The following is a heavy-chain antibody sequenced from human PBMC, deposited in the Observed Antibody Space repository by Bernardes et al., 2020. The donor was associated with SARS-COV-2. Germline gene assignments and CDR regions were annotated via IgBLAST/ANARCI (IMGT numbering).Heavy chain of an antibody. V-gene: IGHV4-59*01. CDR3: ARRVPMGSGSYYGDLWYFDL. CDR1: GGSISSYY. Sequence: SETLSLTCTVSGGSISSYYWSWIRQPPGKGLEWIGYIYYSGSTNYNPSLKSRVTISVDTSKNQFSLKLSSVTAADTAVYYCARRVPMGSGSYYGDLWYFDLWGRGTLVTVSS. D-gene: IGHD3-10*01. CDR2: IYYSGST. J-gene: IGHJ2*01.